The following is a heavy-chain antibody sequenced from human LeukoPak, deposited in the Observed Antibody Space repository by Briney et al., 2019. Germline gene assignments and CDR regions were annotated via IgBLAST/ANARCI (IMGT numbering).Heavy chain of an antibody. Sequence: SETLSLTCTVSGGSISSYYWSWIRQPPGKGLEWIGYIYYSGSTNYNPSLKSRVTIPVDTSKNQFSLKLSSVTAADTAVYYCARRPAGNAFDIWGQGTMVTVSS. V-gene: IGHV4-59*01. CDR1: GGSISSYY. J-gene: IGHJ3*02. CDR3: ARRPAGNAFDI. CDR2: IYYSGST. D-gene: IGHD1-1*01.